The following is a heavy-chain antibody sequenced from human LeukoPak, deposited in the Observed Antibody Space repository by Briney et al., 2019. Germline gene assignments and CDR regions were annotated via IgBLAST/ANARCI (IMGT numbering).Heavy chain of an antibody. Sequence: SETLSLTCTVSGGSISSYYWSWIRQPPGKGLEWIGYIYYSGTTNYNPSLKSRVTISVDTSKNQFSLKLSSVTAADTAVYYCARVVRSVDYWGQGTLVTVSS. J-gene: IGHJ4*02. CDR2: IYYSGTT. D-gene: IGHD2-2*01. CDR1: GGSISSYY. V-gene: IGHV4-59*12. CDR3: ARVVRSVDY.